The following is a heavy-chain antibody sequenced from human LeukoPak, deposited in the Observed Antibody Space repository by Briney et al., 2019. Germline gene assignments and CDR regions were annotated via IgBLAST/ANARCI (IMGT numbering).Heavy chain of an antibody. CDR3: ARAMVRGVTRNWFDP. CDR2: ISYDGSNK. CDR1: GFTFSSYA. J-gene: IGHJ5*02. V-gene: IGHV3-30-3*01. D-gene: IGHD3-10*01. Sequence: QPGGSLRLSCAASGFTFSSYAMHWVRQAPGKGLEWVAVISYDGSNKYYADSVKGRFTISRDNSKNTLYLQMNSLRAEDTAVYYCARAMVRGVTRNWFDPWGQGTLVTVSS.